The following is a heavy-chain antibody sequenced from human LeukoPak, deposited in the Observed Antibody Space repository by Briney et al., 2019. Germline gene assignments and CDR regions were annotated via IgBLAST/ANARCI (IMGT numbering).Heavy chain of an antibody. CDR1: GYTFTSFD. Sequence: ASVKVSCTASGYTFTSFDINWVRQATGQGLEWMGWMNPSGGSTSYAQKFQGRVTMTRDTSTSTVYMELSSLRSEDTAVYYCASQKQWLVYNWFDPWGQGTLVTVSS. J-gene: IGHJ5*02. CDR2: MNPSGGST. V-gene: IGHV1-8*01. D-gene: IGHD6-19*01. CDR3: ASQKQWLVYNWFDP.